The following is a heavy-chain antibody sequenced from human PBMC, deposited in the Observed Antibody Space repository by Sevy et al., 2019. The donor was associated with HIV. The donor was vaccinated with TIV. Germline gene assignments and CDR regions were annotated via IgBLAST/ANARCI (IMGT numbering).Heavy chain of an antibody. J-gene: IGHJ4*02. CDR3: ARGGGNGWYYFDF. D-gene: IGHD6-19*01. V-gene: IGHV1-69*13. CDR2: IIPILGSI. CDR1: GGIFRSYG. Sequence: ASVKVSCKASGGIFRSYGISWVRQAPGQGLEWMGGIIPILGSINYAQKLQGRVTITADESTQTAYMELSSLRSEDTAVYYCARGGGNGWYYFDFWGQETLVTVSS.